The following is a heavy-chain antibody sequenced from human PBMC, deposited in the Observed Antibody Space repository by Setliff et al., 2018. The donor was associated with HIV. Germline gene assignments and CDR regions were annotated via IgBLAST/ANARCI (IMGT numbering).Heavy chain of an antibody. V-gene: IGHV4-59*01. CDR2: IYYSGST. CDR3: ARQVGNKVLFDS. Sequence: ETLSLTCTVSGDSISSYYWSWIRQPPGKGLEWIGYIYYSGSTNYNPSLKSRVTISVDTSKNQLSLRLSSVTAADTAVYYCARQVGNKVLFDSWGQGTLVTVSS. CDR1: GDSISSYY. J-gene: IGHJ4*02. D-gene: IGHD7-27*01.